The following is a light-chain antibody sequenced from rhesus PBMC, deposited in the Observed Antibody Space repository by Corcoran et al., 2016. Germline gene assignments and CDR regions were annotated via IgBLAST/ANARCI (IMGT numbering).Light chain of an antibody. CDR1: QNIYRN. J-gene: IGKJ1*01. CDR3: QHYYDHPRT. CDR2: AAS. V-gene: IGKV1-44*03. Sequence: DIQMTQSPSALSASVGDRVTISCRASQNIYRNLAWYQQKPGKVPKLLIYAASSLQTGIPSRFSGSRSGTDFTLTISSLQPEDSAAYYCQHYYDHPRTFGQGTKVEVK.